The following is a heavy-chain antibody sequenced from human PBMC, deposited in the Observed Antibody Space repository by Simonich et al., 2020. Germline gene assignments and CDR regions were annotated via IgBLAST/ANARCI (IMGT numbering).Heavy chain of an antibody. CDR1: GYTFTSND. V-gene: IGHV1-8*03. D-gene: IGHD2-2*01. CDR2: INPTRGNT. CDR3: ARARYCSSTSCYNWFDP. Sequence: QVQLVQSGAEVKKPGASVKVSCKASGYTFTSNDINWVQQATGQGFEWRRWINPTRGNTGDAKKFQGRVTITRNTAISTAYMELSSLRSEDTAVYYCARARYCSSTSCYNWFDPWGQGTLVTVSS. J-gene: IGHJ5*02.